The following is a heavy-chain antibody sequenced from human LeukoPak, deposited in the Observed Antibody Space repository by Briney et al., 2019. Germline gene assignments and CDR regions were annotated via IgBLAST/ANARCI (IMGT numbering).Heavy chain of an antibody. CDR2: ISTDGSQT. J-gene: IGHJ4*02. Sequence: PGGSLRLSCEASGFTFSNYWMHWVRQAPGKGLMWVSQISTDGSQTFYADSVKSRFTISRDNAKNTLFLQMDSLRPEDTAVYYCVRSLRSADFWGQGTLVTVSS. V-gene: IGHV3-74*01. CDR3: VRSLRSADF. CDR1: GFTFSNYW.